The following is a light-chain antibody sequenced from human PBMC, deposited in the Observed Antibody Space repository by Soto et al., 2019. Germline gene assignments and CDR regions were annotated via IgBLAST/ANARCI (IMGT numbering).Light chain of an antibody. V-gene: IGKV1-39*01. CDR3: QQSYSSPPA. CDR2: AAS. CDR1: QTISSW. Sequence: DIQMTQSPSTLSGSVGDRVTINCRASQTISSWLAWYQQKPGKAPKLLIYAASSLQSGVPSRFSGSGSGTDFTLAINNMQPEDFATYYCQQSYSSPPAFGQGTKVDIK. J-gene: IGKJ1*01.